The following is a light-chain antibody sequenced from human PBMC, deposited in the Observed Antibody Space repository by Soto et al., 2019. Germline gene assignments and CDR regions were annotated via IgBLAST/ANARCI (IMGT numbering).Light chain of an antibody. V-gene: IGKV3D-20*02. CDR3: HQRQSWPRT. CDR1: QSVSSSY. Sequence: EIVMTQSPATLSVSPGERATLSCRASQSVSSSYLAWYQPKPGQAPRLLIHLASTRAAGVPARFSGSGSGTDFTLTISDVEPEDFAVYYCHQRQSWPRTFGQGTKVDIK. J-gene: IGKJ1*01. CDR2: LAS.